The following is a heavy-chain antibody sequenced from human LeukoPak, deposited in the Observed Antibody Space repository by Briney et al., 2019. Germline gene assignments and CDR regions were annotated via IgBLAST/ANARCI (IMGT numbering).Heavy chain of an antibody. D-gene: IGHD2-2*01. CDR2: ISYSGST. Sequence: TSETLSLTCTVSGGSISSSSYYWGWIRQPPGKGLDWIGSISYSGSTYYNSSLKSRLTISVDTSKNQFSLRLSSVTAADTAVYYCARGYCSSTSCLPFDYWGQGTLVTVSS. CDR1: GGSISSSSYY. V-gene: IGHV4-39*07. J-gene: IGHJ4*02. CDR3: ARGYCSSTSCLPFDY.